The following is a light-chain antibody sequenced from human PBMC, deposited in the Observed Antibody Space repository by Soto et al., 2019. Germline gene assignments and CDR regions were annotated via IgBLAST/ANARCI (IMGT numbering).Light chain of an antibody. Sequence: EIVMTQSPATLSVSPGERATLSCRASQSVSSNLAWYQQKPGQAPRLLIYGASTRATGIPARFSGSGSGTEFTLTTSSLQSAEFAVYYCQQYNTWPPWTFGQGTNVEIK. J-gene: IGKJ1*01. CDR2: GAS. V-gene: IGKV3-15*01. CDR3: QQYNTWPPWT. CDR1: QSVSSN.